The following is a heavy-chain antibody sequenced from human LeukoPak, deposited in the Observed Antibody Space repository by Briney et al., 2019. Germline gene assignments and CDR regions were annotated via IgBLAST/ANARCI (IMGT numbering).Heavy chain of an antibody. CDR2: IIPIFGTA. Sequence: GASVKVSGKATGYTFTGYYMHWVRQAPGQGLEWMGGIIPIFGTANYAQKFQGRVTITADESTSTAYMELSSLRSEDTAVYYCAREAGGCSSTSCHGQNWGQGTLVTVSS. V-gene: IGHV1-69*13. D-gene: IGHD2-2*01. J-gene: IGHJ4*02. CDR1: GYTFTGYY. CDR3: AREAGGCSSTSCHGQN.